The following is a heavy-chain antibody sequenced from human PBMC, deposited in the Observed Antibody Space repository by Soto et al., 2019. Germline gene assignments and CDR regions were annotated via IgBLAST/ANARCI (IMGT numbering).Heavy chain of an antibody. J-gene: IGHJ4*02. V-gene: IGHV3-23*04. CDR1: GFTFSSYS. CDR2: ISGSGGST. D-gene: IGHD1-1*01. CDR3: AKGPNWNYVDY. Sequence: EVQLVESGGGLVKPGGSLRLSCAASGFTFSSYSMNWVRQAPGKGLEWVSAISGSGGSTYYADSVKGRFTISRDNSKNTLCLQMNSLRAEDTAVYYCAKGPNWNYVDYWGQGTLVTVSS.